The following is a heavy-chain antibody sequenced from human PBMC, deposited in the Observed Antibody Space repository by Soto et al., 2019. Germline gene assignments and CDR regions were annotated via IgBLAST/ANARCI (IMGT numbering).Heavy chain of an antibody. V-gene: IGHV3-30-3*01. CDR3: ARENSRISPRLFQH. CDR2: ISPAGTNQ. J-gene: IGHJ1*01. Sequence: GGSLRLSCVASGFIFSDYAMHWVRQAPGKGLEWVALISPAGTNQYYADSAKGRFTISRDNSKNTLYLQMNSLRPEDTGLYYCARENSRISPRLFQHWGHGTLVTVSS. D-gene: IGHD6-6*01. CDR1: GFIFSDYA.